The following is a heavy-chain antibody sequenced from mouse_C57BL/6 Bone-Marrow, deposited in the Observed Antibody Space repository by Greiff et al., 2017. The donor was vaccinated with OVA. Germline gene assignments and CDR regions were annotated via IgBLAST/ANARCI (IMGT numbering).Heavy chain of an antibody. CDR2: IDPETGGT. CDR1: GYTFTDYE. Sequence: QVQLQQSGAELVRPGASVTLSCKASGYTFTDYEMHWVKQTPVHGLEWIGAIDPETGGTAYNQKFKGKATLTADKSSSTAYMELRSLTSEDTAVYYCTSVHTMITPYYARDYWGQGTSVTVSS. CDR3: TSVHTMITPYYARDY. J-gene: IGHJ4*01. D-gene: IGHD2-4*01. V-gene: IGHV1-15*01.